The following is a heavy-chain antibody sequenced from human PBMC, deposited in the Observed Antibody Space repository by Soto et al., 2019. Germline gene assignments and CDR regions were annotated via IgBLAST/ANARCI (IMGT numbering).Heavy chain of an antibody. CDR3: ARCFGGHILY. CDR2: IYSGGST. CDR1: GFTVSSNY. V-gene: IGHV3-53*01. J-gene: IGHJ4*02. Sequence: GGSLRLSCVASGFTVSSNYMSWVRQAPGKGLEWVSVIYSGGSTYYADSVKGRFTISRDNSKNTLYLQMNSLRAEDTAVYYCARCFGGHILYWGQGTLVTVSS. D-gene: IGHD3-3*01.